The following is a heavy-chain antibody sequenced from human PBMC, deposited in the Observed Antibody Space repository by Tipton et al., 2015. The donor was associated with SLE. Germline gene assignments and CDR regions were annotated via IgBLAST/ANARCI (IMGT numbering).Heavy chain of an antibody. V-gene: IGHV4-59*11. Sequence: TLSLTCTVSGDSFSNHFWSWIRQPPGKGLEWIGYMYRSGTTKYNPSLKSRVTISVDTSKSQFSLKLTSSTAADTAVHYCVRAPKYWGQGTLVIVSS. CDR1: GDSFSNHF. J-gene: IGHJ4*02. CDR3: VRAPKY. CDR2: MYRSGTT.